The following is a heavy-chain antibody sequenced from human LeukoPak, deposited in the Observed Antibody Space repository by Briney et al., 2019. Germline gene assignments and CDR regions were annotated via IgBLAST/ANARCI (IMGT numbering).Heavy chain of an antibody. D-gene: IGHD3-10*01. Sequence: SETLSLTCAVYGGSFSDYYCSWIRQPSGKGLEWIGEINHSGSTNYNQSLKSRVTISVDTSKNQFFLKLSSVTAADTAVYYCAINMIRGVHFPYSFDYWGQGTLVTVSS. J-gene: IGHJ4*02. CDR1: GGSFSDYY. CDR3: AINMIRGVHFPYSFDY. CDR2: INHSGST. V-gene: IGHV4-34*01.